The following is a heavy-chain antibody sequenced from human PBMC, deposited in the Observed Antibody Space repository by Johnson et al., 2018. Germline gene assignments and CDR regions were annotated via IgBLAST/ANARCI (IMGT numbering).Heavy chain of an antibody. CDR1: GGSFSGFY. J-gene: IGHJ3*02. CDR3: ATLKTPVITGAFDI. CDR2: INHSGRT. V-gene: IGHV4-34*01. D-gene: IGHD3-22*01. Sequence: QVQLQQWGARLLKPSETLSLTCAVYGGSFSGFYWSWIRQPPGKGLEWIGEINHSGRTNYNPSLKSRVTISLDTSKNQFSLKLSSVTAADTAVYYCATLKTPVITGAFDIWGQGTMGTVSS.